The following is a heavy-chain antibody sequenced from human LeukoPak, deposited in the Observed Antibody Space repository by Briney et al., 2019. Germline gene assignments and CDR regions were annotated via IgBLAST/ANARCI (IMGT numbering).Heavy chain of an antibody. Sequence: GGSLRLSCTASGFTFNKYAMSWLRQPPGKGLEWVSLISTSGRTHYADSVKGRFTISRDNSKNTLYLQMNTLRVDDTAIYYCAKDLDSSGSYESPGDYWGQGTQVTASS. D-gene: IGHD6-19*01. CDR2: ISTSGRT. V-gene: IGHV3-23*01. CDR3: AKDLDSSGSYESPGDY. CDR1: GFTFNKYA. J-gene: IGHJ4*02.